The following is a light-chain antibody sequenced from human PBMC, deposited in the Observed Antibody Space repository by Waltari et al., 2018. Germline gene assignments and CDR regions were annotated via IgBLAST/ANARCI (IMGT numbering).Light chain of an antibody. J-gene: IGKJ2*01. CDR2: GAS. Sequence: VLTQSPDTLSLSPRARATVSGRASQSLTKWYLAGYQQKPGQAPRLLISGASSRAAGIPYSFSGSGSGTDFTLTISRLEPEDFAVYYCQQYGSSILYTFGQGTKLEIK. CDR3: QQYGSSILYT. CDR1: QSLTKWY. V-gene: IGKV3-20*01.